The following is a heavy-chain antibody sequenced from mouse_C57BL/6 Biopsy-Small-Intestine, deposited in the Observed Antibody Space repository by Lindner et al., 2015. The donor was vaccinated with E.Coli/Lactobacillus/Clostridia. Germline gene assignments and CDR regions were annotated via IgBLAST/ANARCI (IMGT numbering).Heavy chain of an antibody. V-gene: IGHV1-4*01. D-gene: IGHD2-5*01. J-gene: IGHJ3*01. Sequence: VQLQESGAELVRPGASVKLSCTASGFNIKDDYMHWVKQRPGQGLEWIGYINPSSGYTEYNQKFKDKATLTADKSSSTAYMQLSSLTSEDSAVYYCARRSSNGFAYWGQGTLVTVSA. CDR1: GFNIKDDY. CDR2: INPSSGYT. CDR3: ARRSSNGFAY.